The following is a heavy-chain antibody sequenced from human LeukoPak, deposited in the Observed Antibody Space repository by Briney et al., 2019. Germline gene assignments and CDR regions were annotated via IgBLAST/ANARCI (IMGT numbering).Heavy chain of an antibody. J-gene: IGHJ5*02. CDR2: MNVYSGDA. D-gene: IGHD1-1*01. CDR3: ARPWNWWLDP. V-gene: IGHV1-2*02. Sequence: GASVKVSCKASGYIFTAYYPHWVRLAPGQGLEWMGWMNVYSGDATYAQKFQGRVTMTRDTSISTAYMELNTLTSDDTAEYYCARPWNWWLDPWGQGTLVTVSS. CDR1: GYIFTAYY.